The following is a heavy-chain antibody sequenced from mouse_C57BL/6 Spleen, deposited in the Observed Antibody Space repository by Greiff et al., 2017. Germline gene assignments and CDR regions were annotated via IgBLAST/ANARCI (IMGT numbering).Heavy chain of an antibody. CDR2: ISYSGST. Sequence: EVKLQESGPGLAKPSQTLSLTCSATGYSITSDYWNWIRKFPGNKLEYMGYISYSGSTYYNPSLKSRISITRDTSKNQYYLQLNSVTTEDTATYYCASTTVVGGWYFDVWGTGTTVTVSS. D-gene: IGHD1-1*01. J-gene: IGHJ1*03. CDR3: ASTTVVGGWYFDV. V-gene: IGHV3-8*01. CDR1: GYSITSDY.